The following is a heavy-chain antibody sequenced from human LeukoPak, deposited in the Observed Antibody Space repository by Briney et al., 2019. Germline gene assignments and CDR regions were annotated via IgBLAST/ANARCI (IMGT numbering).Heavy chain of an antibody. CDR1: GFPFSSYW. V-gene: IGHV3-23*01. J-gene: IGHJ4*02. Sequence: PGGSLRLACVASGFPFSSYWMTGVRQAPGEGLEWVAGISDNGGGPYYADSLRGRFTISRDNSKNILYLQMNSLRAEDTAVYYCAKEIGRLGVPLYDYWGRGTLVTASS. CDR3: AKEIGRLGVPLYDY. D-gene: IGHD3/OR15-3a*01. CDR2: ISDNGGGP.